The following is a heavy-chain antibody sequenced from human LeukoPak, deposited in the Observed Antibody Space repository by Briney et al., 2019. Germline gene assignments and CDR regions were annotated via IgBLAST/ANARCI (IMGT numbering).Heavy chain of an antibody. V-gene: IGHV3-48*03. D-gene: IGHD3-10*01. CDR3: ARDQYGSGDGYYMDV. CDR2: ISSSGITI. Sequence: GGSLRLSCAASGFTFSNYAMNWVRQAPGKGLEWISYISSSGITIFYADSVKGRFTISRDNAKNSLYLQMNSLRAEDTAVYYCARDQYGSGDGYYMDVWGKGTTVTISS. J-gene: IGHJ6*03. CDR1: GFTFSNYA.